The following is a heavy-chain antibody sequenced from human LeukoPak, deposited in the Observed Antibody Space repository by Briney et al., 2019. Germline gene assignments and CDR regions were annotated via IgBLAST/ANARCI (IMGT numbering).Heavy chain of an antibody. CDR1: GFILSNYW. V-gene: IGHV3-7*01. J-gene: IGHJ4*02. Sequence: GGSLRLSRAASGFILSNYWMSWVRQAPGKGLEWVANIKQDGSEKFYVDSVKGRFTITRDNAKNSLYLQMNSLRAEDTAVYYCAREVNGGDCLDYWGQGTLVTVS. CDR2: IKQDGSEK. CDR3: AREVNGGDCLDY. D-gene: IGHD2-21*01.